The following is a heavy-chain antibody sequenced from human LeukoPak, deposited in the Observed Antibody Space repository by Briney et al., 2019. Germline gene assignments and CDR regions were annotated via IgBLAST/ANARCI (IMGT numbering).Heavy chain of an antibody. CDR3: ARARATVTRISSFDI. V-gene: IGHV3-30*04. Sequence: GTSLRLSCAASGFTFSSYAIHWVRQAPGKGLEWVAVISFDGTHDFYADSVKGRFTISRDNSKNTLYLQMNSLRADDTAAYYCARARATVTRISSFDIWGQGTMVTVSS. CDR1: GFTFSSYA. D-gene: IGHD4-17*01. J-gene: IGHJ3*02. CDR2: ISFDGTHD.